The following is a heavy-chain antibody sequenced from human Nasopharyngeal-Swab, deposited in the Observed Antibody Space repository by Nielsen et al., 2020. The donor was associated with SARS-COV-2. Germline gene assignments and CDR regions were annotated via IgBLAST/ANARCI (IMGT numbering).Heavy chain of an antibody. D-gene: IGHD2-21*01. CDR2: IIGSGGIT. V-gene: IGHV3-23*01. J-gene: IGHJ3*02. Sequence: GGSLRLSCAASGFTFSSYAMSWVSQAPEEGLEWVSAIIGSGGITYSADSVKGRFTISRDNSKNTLYLQMNSLRAEDTAVYYCAKPLAYCGGDCYWGDAFDIWGQGTMVTVSS. CDR1: GFTFSSYA. CDR3: AKPLAYCGGDCYWGDAFDI.